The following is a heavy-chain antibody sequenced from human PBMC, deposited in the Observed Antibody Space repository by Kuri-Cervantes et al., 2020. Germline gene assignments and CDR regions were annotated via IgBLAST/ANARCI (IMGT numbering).Heavy chain of an antibody. CDR3: AKGVVVTRYGMDV. Sequence: SLKISCAASGFTFDDYAMHWVRQAPGKGLEWVSGISWNSGSIGYADSVKGRFTISRDNAKNSLYLQMNSLRAGDTALYYCAKGVVVTRYGMDVWGQGTTVTVSS. CDR1: GFTFDDYA. CDR2: ISWNSGSI. D-gene: IGHD3-22*01. V-gene: IGHV3-9*01. J-gene: IGHJ6*02.